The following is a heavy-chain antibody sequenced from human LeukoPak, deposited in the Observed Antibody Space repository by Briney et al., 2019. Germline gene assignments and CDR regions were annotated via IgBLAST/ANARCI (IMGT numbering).Heavy chain of an antibody. CDR1: GFTFSSYW. J-gene: IGHJ3*01. CDR3: ARVGYSYNYAFDV. CDR2: INTDGSST. D-gene: IGHD5-18*01. V-gene: IGHV3-74*01. Sequence: PGGSLRLSCAASGFTFSSYWMHWVRQAPGKGLVWVSRINTDGSSTTYADSVKGRFTISRDNAKNTLYLQMNSLRAEDTAVYYCARVGYSYNYAFDVWGQGTMVTVSS.